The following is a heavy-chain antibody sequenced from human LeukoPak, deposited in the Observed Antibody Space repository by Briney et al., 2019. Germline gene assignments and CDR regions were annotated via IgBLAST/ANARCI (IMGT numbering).Heavy chain of an antibody. Sequence: ASVKVSCKVSGYTLTELSMHWVRQAPGKGLEWMGGFDPEDGETIYAQKFQGRVTMTEDTSTDTAYMELSSLRSEDTAVYYCATRIRYSNYVGGWFDPWGQEPWSPSPQ. J-gene: IGHJ5*02. V-gene: IGHV1-24*01. CDR3: ATRIRYSNYVGGWFDP. D-gene: IGHD4-11*01. CDR2: FDPEDGET. CDR1: GYTLTELS.